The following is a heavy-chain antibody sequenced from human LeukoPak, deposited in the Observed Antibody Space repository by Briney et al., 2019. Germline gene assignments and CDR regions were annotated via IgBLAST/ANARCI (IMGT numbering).Heavy chain of an antibody. Sequence: GGSLRLSCAASGFTFSSYAMSWVRQAPGKGLKGFSAISGSGGSTYYADSVKGRFTISRDNSKNALYLQMNSLRAEDTAVYYCAKDSPSWRASYYYGMDVWGQGTTVTVSS. CDR2: ISGSGGST. CDR3: AKDSPSWRASYYYGMDV. D-gene: IGHD3-3*01. J-gene: IGHJ6*02. CDR1: GFTFSSYA. V-gene: IGHV3-23*01.